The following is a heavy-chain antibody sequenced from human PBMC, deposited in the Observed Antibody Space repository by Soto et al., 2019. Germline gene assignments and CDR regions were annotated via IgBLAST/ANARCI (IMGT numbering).Heavy chain of an antibody. D-gene: IGHD4-17*01. CDR3: ARDPPFSGILRGTPLMDV. CDR2: ISAYNGDT. V-gene: IGHV1-18*04. J-gene: IGHJ6*02. CDR1: GYSLTTHG. Sequence: ASVNVSRKSSGYSLTTHGIRWVRRAPGHGLEWMGWISAYNGDTHYVQRFQGRLTMTTDTSTSTAYMELRSLTSDDTAVYYCARDPPFSGILRGTPLMDVWGQGTTVTVSS.